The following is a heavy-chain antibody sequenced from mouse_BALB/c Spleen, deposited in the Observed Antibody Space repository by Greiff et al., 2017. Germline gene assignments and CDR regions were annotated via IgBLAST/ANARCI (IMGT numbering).Heavy chain of an antibody. CDR2: ISSGGST. CDR3: ARGEDYYYGSYFDY. CDR1: GFTFSSYA. J-gene: IGHJ2*01. V-gene: IGHV5-6-5*01. Sequence: DVQLVESGGGLVKPGGSLKLSCAASGFTFSSYAMSWVRQTPEKRLEWVASISSGGSTYYPDSVKGRFTISRDNARNILYLQMSSLRSEDTAMYYCARGEDYYYGSYFDYWGQGTTLTVSS. D-gene: IGHD1-1*01.